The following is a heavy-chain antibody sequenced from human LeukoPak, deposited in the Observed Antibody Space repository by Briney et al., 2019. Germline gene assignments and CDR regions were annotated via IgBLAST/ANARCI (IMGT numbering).Heavy chain of an antibody. CDR1: GFTFSSYG. D-gene: IGHD3-10*01. V-gene: IGHV3-30*18. J-gene: IGHJ5*02. Sequence: GRSLRLSCAASGFTFSSYGMHWVRQAPGKGLEWVAVISYDGSNKYYADSVKGRSTISRDNSKNTLYLQMNSLRAEDTAVYYCAKDGNYGSGSPNPFDPWGQGTLVTVSS. CDR3: AKDGNYGSGSPNPFDP. CDR2: ISYDGSNK.